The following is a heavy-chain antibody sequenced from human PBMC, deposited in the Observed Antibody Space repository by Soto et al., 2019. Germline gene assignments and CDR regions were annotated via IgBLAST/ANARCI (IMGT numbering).Heavy chain of an antibody. V-gene: IGHV3-74*01. CDR3: ARGGDFWSGYYYYGMDV. J-gene: IGHJ6*02. Sequence: EVQLVESGGGLVQPGGSLRLSCAASGFTLSSYWMHWVRQAPGKGLVCVSRINSDGSSTSYADSVKGRFTISRDNAKNTLYLQMSSLRAEDTAVYYCARGGDFWSGYYYYGMDVWGQGTTVTVSS. CDR2: INSDGSST. D-gene: IGHD3-3*01. CDR1: GFTLSSYW.